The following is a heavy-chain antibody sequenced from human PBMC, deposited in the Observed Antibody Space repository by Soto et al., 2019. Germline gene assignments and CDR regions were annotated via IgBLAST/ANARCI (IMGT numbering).Heavy chain of an antibody. J-gene: IGHJ6*03. CDR1: GDSVRNQY. CDR3: ARTLDYGHMDV. Sequence: QVQMQESGPGLVKPSETLSLTCTVSGDSVRNQYWSWIRRPPGRGLEWIGYIYRSGSTKYNPSLKSRLTISVDTSMNQFSLKLSSVTAADTAVYYCARTLDYGHMDVWGKGTTVTVSS. CDR2: IYRSGST. V-gene: IGHV4-4*09. D-gene: IGHD3-16*01.